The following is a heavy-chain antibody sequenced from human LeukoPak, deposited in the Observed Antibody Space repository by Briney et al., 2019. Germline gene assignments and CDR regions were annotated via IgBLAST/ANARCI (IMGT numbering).Heavy chain of an antibody. CDR3: ARVAGTMVRGVIGY. CDR2: MNPNGGNT. J-gene: IGHJ4*02. CDR1: GYTFTSYD. D-gene: IGHD3-10*01. Sequence: ASVKVSCKASGYTFTSYDINWVRQATGQGLEWMGWMNPNGGNTGYAQKFQGRVTMTRNTSISTAYMELNSLRSEDTAVYYCARVAGTMVRGVIGYWGQGTLVTVSS. V-gene: IGHV1-8*01.